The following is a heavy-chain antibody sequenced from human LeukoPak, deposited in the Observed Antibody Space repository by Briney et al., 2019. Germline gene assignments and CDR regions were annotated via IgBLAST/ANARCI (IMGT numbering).Heavy chain of an antibody. CDR2: IRYDGSNK. CDR3: AIIPSPPIDNRFGP. D-gene: IGHD2-2*01. J-gene: IGHJ5*02. Sequence: TGGSLRLSCAASGFTFSDYGIHWVRQAPGKGLEWVAFIRYDGSNKYYADSVKGRFTISRDNSKNTLYLEMSSLRAEDTAVYYCAIIPSPPIDNRFGPWGQGTLVTVSS. CDR1: GFTFSDYG. V-gene: IGHV3-30*02.